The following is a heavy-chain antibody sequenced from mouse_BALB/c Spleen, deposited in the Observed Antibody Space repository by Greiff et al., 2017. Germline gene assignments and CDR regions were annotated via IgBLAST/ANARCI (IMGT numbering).Heavy chain of an antibody. CDR1: GFSLTSYG. CDR3: ARGIYYDYDSYAMDY. J-gene: IGHJ4*01. V-gene: IGHV2-9*02. Sequence: QVQLQQSGPGLVAPSQSLSITCTVSGFSLTSYGVHWVRQPPGKGLEWLGVIWAGGSTNYNSALMSRLSISKDNSKSQVFLKMNSLQTDDTAMYYCARGIYYDYDSYAMDYWGQGTSVTVSS. CDR2: IWAGGST. D-gene: IGHD2-4*01.